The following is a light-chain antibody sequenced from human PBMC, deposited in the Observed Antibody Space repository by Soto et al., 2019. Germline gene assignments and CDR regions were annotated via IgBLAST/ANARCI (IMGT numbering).Light chain of an antibody. CDR2: RAS. Sequence: EVVMTQSPATLSVSPGERATLSCRASQSVADNVAWYQQKPGQAPRLLIYRASTRATGIPARFSGTGYGREFILTISSLQAEGVAVYHCQQHNNWPPWTFGQGTKVDIK. CDR3: QQHNNWPPWT. CDR1: QSVADN. V-gene: IGKV3-15*01. J-gene: IGKJ1*01.